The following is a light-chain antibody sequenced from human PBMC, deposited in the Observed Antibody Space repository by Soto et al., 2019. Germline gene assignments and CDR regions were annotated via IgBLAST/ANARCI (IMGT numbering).Light chain of an antibody. CDR1: QSVSSY. J-gene: IGKJ1*01. CDR2: DAS. Sequence: EIVLTQSPATLSLSPGERATLSCRASQSVSSYLAWYQQKPGQAPRLLIYDASSRGTGIPARFSGSGSGTDFTLTISSLEPEDFAVYYCQQRSNWPWTFGQGTKVEIK. V-gene: IGKV3-11*01. CDR3: QQRSNWPWT.